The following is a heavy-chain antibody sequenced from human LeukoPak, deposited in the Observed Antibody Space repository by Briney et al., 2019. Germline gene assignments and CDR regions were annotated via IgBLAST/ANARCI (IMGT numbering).Heavy chain of an antibody. CDR3: ARHTYYYGSGSYYTDAFDI. CDR1: GGSISSYY. CDR2: IYTSGNT. V-gene: IGHV4-4*07. Sequence: SETLSLTCTVSGGSISSYYWSWIRQPAGKGLEWIGRIYTSGNTNYNPSLKSRVTMSVDTSKNQFSLKLSSVTAADTAVYYCARHTYYYGSGSYYTDAFDIWGQGTMVTVSS. D-gene: IGHD3-10*01. J-gene: IGHJ3*02.